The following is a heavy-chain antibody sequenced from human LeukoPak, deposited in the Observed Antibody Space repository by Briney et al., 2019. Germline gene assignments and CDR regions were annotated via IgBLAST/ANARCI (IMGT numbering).Heavy chain of an antibody. V-gene: IGHV3-30-3*01. D-gene: IGHD2-21*02. CDR2: ISYDGSNK. J-gene: IGHJ4*02. CDR1: GFTFSSYA. Sequence: PGGSLRLSCAASGFTFSSYAMHWVRQAPGKGLEWVAVISYDGSNKYYADSVKGRFTISRDNSKNTLYLQMNSLRAEDTAVYYCARDRGTAVGLDYWGQGTLVTVSS. CDR3: ARDRGTAVGLDY.